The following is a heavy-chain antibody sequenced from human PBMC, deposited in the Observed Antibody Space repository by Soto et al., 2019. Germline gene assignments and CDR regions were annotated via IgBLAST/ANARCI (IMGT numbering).Heavy chain of an antibody. J-gene: IGHJ4*02. CDR2: INPSGGST. Sequence: ASVKVSCKASGYTFTSYYMHWVRQAPGQGLEWMGIINPSGGSTSYAQEFQGRVTMTRDTSTSTVYMELSSLRSEDTAVYYCARDKRYYDSSGYPLNWGQGTLVTVSS. CDR1: GYTFTSYY. D-gene: IGHD3-22*01. V-gene: IGHV1-46*01. CDR3: ARDKRYYDSSGYPLN.